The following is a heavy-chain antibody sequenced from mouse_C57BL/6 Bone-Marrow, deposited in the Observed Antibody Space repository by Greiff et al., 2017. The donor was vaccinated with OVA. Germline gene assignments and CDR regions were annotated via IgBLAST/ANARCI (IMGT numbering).Heavy chain of an antibody. CDR3: ARAGLRYFDY. Sequence: QVQLQQPGAELVRPGTSVKLSCKASGYTFTSYWMHWVKQRPGQGLEWIGVIDPSDSYTNYNQKFKGKATLTVDTSSSTAYMQLSSLTSEDSAFYYCARAGLRYFDYWGQGTTLTVSS. CDR1: GYTFTSYW. J-gene: IGHJ2*01. CDR2: IDPSDSYT. D-gene: IGHD2-4*01. V-gene: IGHV1-59*01.